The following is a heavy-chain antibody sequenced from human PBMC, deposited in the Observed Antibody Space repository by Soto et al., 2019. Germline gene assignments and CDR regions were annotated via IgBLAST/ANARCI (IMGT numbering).Heavy chain of an antibody. CDR1: GFTFSSYS. V-gene: IGHV3-48*01. CDR2: ISGSSSNT. J-gene: IGHJ6*02. CDR3: ARRGFKNPDF. Sequence: GGSLRLSCAASGFTFSSYSMNWVRRAPGKGLEWVSYISGSSSNTYYADSVKGRFTISRDNAKNSLYLEMNSLRAEDTAVYYCARRGFKNPDFWGQWTTVT.